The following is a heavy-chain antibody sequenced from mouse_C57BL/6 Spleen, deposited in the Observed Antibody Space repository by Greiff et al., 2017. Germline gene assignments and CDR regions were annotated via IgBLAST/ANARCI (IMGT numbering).Heavy chain of an antibody. Sequence: EVQLQQSGPGLVKPSQSLSLTCSVTGYSITSGYYWNWIRQFPGNKLEWMGYISYDGSNNYNPSLKNRISITRDTSKNQFFLKLNSVTTEDTATYYCARGKAWDHAMDYWGQGTSVTVSS. J-gene: IGHJ4*01. D-gene: IGHD3-2*02. CDR2: ISYDGSN. V-gene: IGHV3-6*01. CDR3: ARGKAWDHAMDY. CDR1: GYSITSGYY.